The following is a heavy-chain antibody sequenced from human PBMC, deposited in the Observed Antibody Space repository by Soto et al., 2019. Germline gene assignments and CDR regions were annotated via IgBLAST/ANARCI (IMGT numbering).Heavy chain of an antibody. Sequence: GGSLRLSCAASGFTFSKYAMTWARQAPGKGLEWVSAISYNGGGTYYVDSVKGRFTVSRDNSKDTLYLQMNSLRAEDTTVYYCAREIERLLGYWGQGTLVTVSS. J-gene: IGHJ4*02. D-gene: IGHD3-3*01. V-gene: IGHV3-23*01. CDR2: ISYNGGGT. CDR3: AREIERLLGY. CDR1: GFTFSKYA.